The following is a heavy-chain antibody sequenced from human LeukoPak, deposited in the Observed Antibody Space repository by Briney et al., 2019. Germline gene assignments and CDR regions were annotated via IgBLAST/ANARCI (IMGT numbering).Heavy chain of an antibody. V-gene: IGHV3-21*01. CDR3: AREGGQDYFDY. J-gene: IGHJ4*02. Sequence: GGSLRLSCAASGFTFSSYSMNWVRQAPGKGLEWVSSISSSSSYIYYADSVKGRFTISRDNAKSSLYLQMNSLRAEDTAVYYCAREGGQDYFDYWGQGTLVTVSS. CDR2: ISSSSSYI. CDR1: GFTFSSYS. D-gene: IGHD3-16*01.